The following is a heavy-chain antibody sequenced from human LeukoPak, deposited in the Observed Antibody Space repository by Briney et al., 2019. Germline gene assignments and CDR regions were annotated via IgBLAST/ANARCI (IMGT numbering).Heavy chain of an antibody. Sequence: GGSLRLSCAASGFTFNSYWMHWVRQVPGKGLVWVSRINSDGSRTNYVDSAKGRFTISRDNAKNTLFLQMNSLRTEDTAVYYCAREYSSSPLGAPYYYYYMDVWGKGTTVTVSS. D-gene: IGHD6-13*01. CDR1: GFTFNSYW. J-gene: IGHJ6*03. V-gene: IGHV3-74*01. CDR2: INSDGSRT. CDR3: AREYSSSPLGAPYYYYYMDV.